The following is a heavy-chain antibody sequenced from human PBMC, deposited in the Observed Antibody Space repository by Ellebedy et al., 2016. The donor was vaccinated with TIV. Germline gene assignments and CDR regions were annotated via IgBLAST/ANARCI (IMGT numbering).Heavy chain of an antibody. CDR3: ARSSDMDYNYYGMDV. CDR2: MNPKSEKG. J-gene: IGHJ6*01. V-gene: IGHV1-8*01. CDR1: GYTFTNYD. D-gene: IGHD3-9*01. Sequence: AASVKVSCKASGYTFTNYDIMWVRQATGQGLEWMGSMNPKSEKGGFAQTFQGRVTMTSDTSLSTAYMELSSLRPEDTAGYYCARSSDMDYNYYGMDVWGQGTTVIVSS.